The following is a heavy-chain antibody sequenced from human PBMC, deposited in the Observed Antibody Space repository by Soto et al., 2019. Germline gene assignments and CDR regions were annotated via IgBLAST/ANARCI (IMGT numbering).Heavy chain of an antibody. V-gene: IGHV4-30-4*01. CDR2: IYDGGRT. J-gene: IGHJ4*02. CDR3: ARGPSGDKVDS. CDR1: GGSIRTVDYW. D-gene: IGHD7-27*01. Sequence: QVQLQESGPGLVKPSQILSLSCTVSGGSIRTVDYWWSWIRQSPDMGLEWIGHIYDGGRTYNNPSLESRVTMSVATSKSQLSLTLSSVSAADTAVYYCARGPSGDKVDSWGQGTLVTVSS.